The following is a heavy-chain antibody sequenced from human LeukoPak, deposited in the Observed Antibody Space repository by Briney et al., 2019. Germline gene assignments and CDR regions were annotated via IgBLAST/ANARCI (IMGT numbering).Heavy chain of an antibody. J-gene: IGHJ3*02. CDR1: GFTVSSNY. CDR3: AREGAVDGTPQCAFEI. CDR2: IYSDGST. Sequence: PGGSLRLSCAASGFTVSSNYMNWVRQAPGKGLEWVSVIYSDGSTFYAVSVKGRFTISRENSKNTLYLQMNSLRAEDTAVYYCAREGAVDGTPQCAFEIWGQGTMVTVSS. V-gene: IGHV3-66*01. D-gene: IGHD6-19*01.